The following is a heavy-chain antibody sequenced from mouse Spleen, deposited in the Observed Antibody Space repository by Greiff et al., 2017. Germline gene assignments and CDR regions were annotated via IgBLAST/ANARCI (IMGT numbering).Heavy chain of an antibody. CDR3: ARHEGTTVRGLYYFDY. CDR1: GFTFSSYG. D-gene: IGHD1-1*01. J-gene: IGHJ2*01. V-gene: IGHV5-9-2*01. Sequence: EVHLVESGGGLVKPGGSLKLSCAASGFTFSSYGMSWVRQTPEKRLEWVATISGGGSYTYYPDSVKGRFTISRDNAKNNLYLQMSSLRSEDTALYYCARHEGTTVRGLYYFDYWGQGTTLTVSS. CDR2: ISGGGSYT.